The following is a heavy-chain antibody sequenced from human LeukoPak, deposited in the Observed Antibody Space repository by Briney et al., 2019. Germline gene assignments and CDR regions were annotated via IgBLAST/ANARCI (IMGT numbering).Heavy chain of an antibody. CDR1: GGTFSSYA. V-gene: IGHV1-18*01. D-gene: IGHD3-3*01. CDR3: ARERSFGVVTLYYYYGMDV. J-gene: IGHJ6*02. CDR2: ISAYNGNT. Sequence: GSVKVSCKASGGTFSSYAISWVRQAPGQGLEWMGWISAYNGNTNYAQKLQGRVTMTTDTSTSTAYMELRSLRSDDTAVYYCARERSFGVVTLYYYYGMDVWGQGTTVTVSS.